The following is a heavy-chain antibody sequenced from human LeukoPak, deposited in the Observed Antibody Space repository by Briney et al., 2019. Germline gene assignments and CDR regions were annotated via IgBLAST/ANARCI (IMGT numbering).Heavy chain of an antibody. CDR2: IWYDGSNK. Sequence: GGSLRLSCAASGFTFSSYGMHWVRQAPGKGLEWVAFIWYDGSNKYYADSVKGRFTISRDNSKNTLYLQMNSLRAEDTAVYYCAKGLGPGIWFGELFDYWGQGTLVTVSS. V-gene: IGHV3-30*02. J-gene: IGHJ4*02. D-gene: IGHD3-10*01. CDR3: AKGLGPGIWFGELFDY. CDR1: GFTFSSYG.